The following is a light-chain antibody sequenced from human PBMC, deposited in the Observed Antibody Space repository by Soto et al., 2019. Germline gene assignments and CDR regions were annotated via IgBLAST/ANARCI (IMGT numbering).Light chain of an antibody. CDR1: SRDIGAYKY. CDR2: EVS. J-gene: IGLJ3*02. V-gene: IGLV2-14*01. CDR3: SSYTSSNTVV. Sequence: QSALTQPASVSGSPGQSITISCTGSSRDIGAYKYVAWLQQHPGRAPKVMIYEVSNRPSGVSNRFSGSKSGNTASLTISGLQAEDEADYYCSSYTSSNTVVFGGGTKVTVL.